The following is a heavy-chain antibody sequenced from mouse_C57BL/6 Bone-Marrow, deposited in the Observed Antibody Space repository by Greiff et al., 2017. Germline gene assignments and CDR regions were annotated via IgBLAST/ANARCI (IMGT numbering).Heavy chain of an antibody. CDR2: IYPGDGDT. D-gene: IGHD2-1*01. CDR3: ATALLYLNGPFAY. Sequence: QVQLQQSGPELVKPGASVKISCKASGYAFSSSWMNWVKQRPGKGLEWIGRIYPGDGDTNYNGKFKGKATLTADKSSSTAYMQLSSLTSEDSAVYFCATALLYLNGPFAYWGQGTLVTVSA. J-gene: IGHJ3*01. V-gene: IGHV1-82*01. CDR1: GYAFSSSW.